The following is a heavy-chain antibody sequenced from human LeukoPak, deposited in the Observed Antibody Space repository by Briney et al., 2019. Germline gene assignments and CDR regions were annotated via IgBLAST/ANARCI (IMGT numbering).Heavy chain of an antibody. Sequence: ASVKVSCKASGYTFTGYYMHWVRQAPGQGLEWMGWLNPNSGGTNYAQKFQGRVTMTRNTSISTAYMELSSLRSEDTAVYYCARAAHYCSSTSCYEIDYWGQGTLVTVSS. D-gene: IGHD2-2*01. CDR3: ARAAHYCSSTSCYEIDY. V-gene: IGHV1-2*02. J-gene: IGHJ4*02. CDR1: GYTFTGYY. CDR2: LNPNSGGT.